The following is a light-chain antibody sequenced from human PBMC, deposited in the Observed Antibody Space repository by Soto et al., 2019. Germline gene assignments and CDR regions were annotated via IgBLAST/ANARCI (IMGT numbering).Light chain of an antibody. J-gene: IGLJ1*01. Sequence: SYELAQPPSVSTAPGETARITCGGDNIGTKSVHWYQQKPGQAPVLGVYDDSDRPSGIPERFSGSNSGNTATLTIRRVEAGDAADYYCQVWASFSDHRYVFGGGTKVTVL. CDR2: DDS. CDR3: QVWASFSDHRYV. CDR1: NIGTKS. V-gene: IGLV3-21*02.